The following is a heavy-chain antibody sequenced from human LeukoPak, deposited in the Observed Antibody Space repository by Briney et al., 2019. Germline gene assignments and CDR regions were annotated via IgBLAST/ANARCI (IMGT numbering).Heavy chain of an antibody. J-gene: IGHJ4*02. Sequence: ASVKVSCKASGYTFTGYYMHWVRQAPGQGLEWMGWINPNSGGTNYAQKFQGRVTMTRDTSISTAYMELSRLRSDGTAVYYCARGQVRGVTLAPLDYWGQGTLVTVSS. CDR2: INPNSGGT. CDR3: ARGQVRGVTLAPLDY. V-gene: IGHV1-2*02. D-gene: IGHD3-10*01. CDR1: GYTFTGYY.